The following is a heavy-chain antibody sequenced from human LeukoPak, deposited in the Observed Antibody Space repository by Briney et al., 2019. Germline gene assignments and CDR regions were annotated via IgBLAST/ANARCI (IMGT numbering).Heavy chain of an antibody. J-gene: IGHJ4*02. CDR1: GGSISSSSYY. Sequence: SETLSLTCTVSGGSISSSSYYWGWIRQPPGKGLEWIGSIYYSGSTNYNPSLKSRVTISVDTSKNQFSLKLSSVTAADTAVYYCASLRWDYGDYKYYFDYWGQGTLVTVSS. CDR2: IYYSGST. V-gene: IGHV4-39*07. D-gene: IGHD4-17*01. CDR3: ASLRWDYGDYKYYFDY.